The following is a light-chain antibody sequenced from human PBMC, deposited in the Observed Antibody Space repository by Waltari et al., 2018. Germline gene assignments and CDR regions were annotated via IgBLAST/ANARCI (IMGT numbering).Light chain of an antibody. CDR3: SSYTTSSTWV. V-gene: IGLV2-14*03. J-gene: IGLJ3*02. Sequence: QSALTQPASVSGSPGQSITISCTGTSSDVGGYNYVSWYQQHPGTAPKLIIFDVSNRASGVSIRFSGSKSGNTASLTIFGLQAEDEADYHCSSYTTSSTWVFGGGTRLTVL. CDR1: SSDVGGYNY. CDR2: DVS.